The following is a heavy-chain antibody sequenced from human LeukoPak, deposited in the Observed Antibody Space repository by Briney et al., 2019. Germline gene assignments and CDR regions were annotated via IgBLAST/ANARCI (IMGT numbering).Heavy chain of an antibody. CDR3: ARVVSGWLPRDYYYYYYMDV. D-gene: IGHD6-19*01. CDR1: GYTFTSYG. CDR2: ISTYNGNT. J-gene: IGHJ6*03. V-gene: IGHV1-18*01. Sequence: ALVKVSCKASGYTFTSYGISWVRQAPGQGLDWMGWISTYNGNTNYAQKLQGRVTMTTDTSTSTAYMELRSLRSDDTAVYYCARVVSGWLPRDYYYYYYMDVWGKGTTVTVSS.